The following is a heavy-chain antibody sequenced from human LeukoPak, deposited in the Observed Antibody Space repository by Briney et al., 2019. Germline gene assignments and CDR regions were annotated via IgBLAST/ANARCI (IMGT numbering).Heavy chain of an antibody. J-gene: IGHJ3*02. Sequence: QSGGSLRLSCAASGFTFSSYWMHWVRQAPGKGLVWVSRINSDGSSTSYADSVKGRFTISRDNAKNTLYLQMNSLRAEDTAVYYCARGRAGDIVATYDAFDIWGQGTMVTVPS. V-gene: IGHV3-74*01. CDR2: INSDGSST. CDR3: ARGRAGDIVATYDAFDI. CDR1: GFTFSSYW. D-gene: IGHD5-12*01.